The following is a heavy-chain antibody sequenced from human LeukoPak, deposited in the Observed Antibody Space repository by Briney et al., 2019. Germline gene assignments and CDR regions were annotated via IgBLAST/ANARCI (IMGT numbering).Heavy chain of an antibody. Sequence: ASVKVSCKASGYTFIGYYMHWVRQAPGQGLEWMGWINPSSGGTNYAQKFQGRVTVTRDTSISTAYMELSRLRSDDTAVYYCARDVGEYCSSVSCYASDYWGQGTLVTVSS. CDR2: INPSSGGT. CDR1: GYTFIGYY. V-gene: IGHV1-2*02. CDR3: ARDVGEYCSSVSCYASDY. D-gene: IGHD2-2*01. J-gene: IGHJ4*02.